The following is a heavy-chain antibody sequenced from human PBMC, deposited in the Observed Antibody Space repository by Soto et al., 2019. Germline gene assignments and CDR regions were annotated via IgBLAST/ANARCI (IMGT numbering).Heavy chain of an antibody. CDR2: INAGNGNT. D-gene: IGHD6-19*01. Sequence: QVQLVQSGAEEKKPGASVKVSCKASGYTFTSYAMHWVRKAPGQRLEWMGWINAGNGNTKYSQKFQGRVTITRDTSASTAYMELSSLRSEDTAVYYCARVTGWYFPDYWGQGTLVTVSS. J-gene: IGHJ4*02. CDR3: ARVTGWYFPDY. CDR1: GYTFTSYA. V-gene: IGHV1-3*05.